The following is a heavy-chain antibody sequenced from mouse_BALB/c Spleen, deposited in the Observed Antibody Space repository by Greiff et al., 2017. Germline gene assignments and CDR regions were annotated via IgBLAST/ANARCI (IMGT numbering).Heavy chain of an antibody. CDR3: ARGGGNYDYAMDY. J-gene: IGHJ4*01. D-gene: IGHD2-1*01. Sequence: EVKLMESGGGLVKPGGSLKLSCAASGFTFSDYYMYWVRQTPEKRLEWVATISDGGSYTYYPDSVKGRFTISRDNAKNNLYLQMSSLKSEDTAMYYCARGGGNYDYAMDYWGQGTSVTVSS. CDR1: GFTFSDYY. V-gene: IGHV5-4*02. CDR2: ISDGGSYT.